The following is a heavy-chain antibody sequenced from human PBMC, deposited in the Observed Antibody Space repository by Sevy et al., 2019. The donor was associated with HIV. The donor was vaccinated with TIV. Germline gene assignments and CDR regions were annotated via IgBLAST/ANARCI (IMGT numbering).Heavy chain of an antibody. CDR2: FYDSGST. Sequence: SETLSLTCTVSGATITTYYWSWIRQPPGKGLESIGYFYDSGSTNYNPSLKSRVTISVDTSKNQFSLKLSSVTPADTAVYYCARGHSSGWYHWFDPWGQGILVTVSS. D-gene: IGHD6-19*01. CDR1: GATITTYY. J-gene: IGHJ5*02. CDR3: ARGHSSGWYHWFDP. V-gene: IGHV4-59*01.